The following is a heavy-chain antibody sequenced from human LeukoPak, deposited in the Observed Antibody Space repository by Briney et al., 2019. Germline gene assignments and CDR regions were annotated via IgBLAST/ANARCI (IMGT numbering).Heavy chain of an antibody. Sequence: ASVKVSCKASGGTFRSYAISWVRQAPGQGLEWMGRIIPIFGTAKYAQKFQGRVTITTDESTSTAYVELSSLTSEDTAVYYCARAPSSSSNWYDYWGRGTLVTVSS. J-gene: IGHJ5*01. CDR1: GGTFRSYA. V-gene: IGHV1-69*05. CDR2: IIPIFGTA. CDR3: ARAPSSSSNWYDY. D-gene: IGHD6-19*01.